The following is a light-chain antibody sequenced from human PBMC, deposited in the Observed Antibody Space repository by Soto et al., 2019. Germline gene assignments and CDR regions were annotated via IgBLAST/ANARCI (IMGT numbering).Light chain of an antibody. CDR1: SSDVGGYNY. V-gene: IGLV2-8*01. J-gene: IGLJ1*01. Sequence: QSVLAQPPSASGSRGQSVTISCTGTSSDVGGYNYVSWYQQYPGKAPKLLIYEVTKRPSGVPDRLSGSKSGNTASLTVSGLQIDDEADYYCSSYTTSVRVFGTGTKVTVL. CDR3: SSYTTSVRV. CDR2: EVT.